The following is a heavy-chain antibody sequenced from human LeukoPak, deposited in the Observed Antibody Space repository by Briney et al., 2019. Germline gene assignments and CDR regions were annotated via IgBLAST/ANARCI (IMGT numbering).Heavy chain of an antibody. Sequence: PSQTLSLTCSVSGGSISSGGYSWSWIRQPPGKGLEWIGYIYHSGSTYYNPSLKSRVTLSVDRSKNQFSLELNSVTAADTAVYYCAREVSGGEYFDYWGQGTLVTVSS. D-gene: IGHD6-25*01. V-gene: IGHV4-30-2*01. J-gene: IGHJ4*02. CDR2: IYHSGST. CDR3: AREVSGGEYFDY. CDR1: GGSISSGGYS.